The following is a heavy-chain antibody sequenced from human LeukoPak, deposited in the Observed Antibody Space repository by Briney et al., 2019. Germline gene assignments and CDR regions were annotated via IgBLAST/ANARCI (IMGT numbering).Heavy chain of an antibody. CDR2: VYTRGNT. CDR3: TRGSGSYYISYFYIDV. Sequence: SETLSLTCTVSGGSISSGSHYWNWIRQPAGQGLEWIGRVYTRGNTDYNPSLKDRVTLSVDPSKTQFSLSLSSVTAADSAVYYCTRGSGSYYISYFYIDVWGKGTTVTVSS. D-gene: IGHD3-10*01. J-gene: IGHJ6*03. CDR1: GGSISSGSHY. V-gene: IGHV4-61*02.